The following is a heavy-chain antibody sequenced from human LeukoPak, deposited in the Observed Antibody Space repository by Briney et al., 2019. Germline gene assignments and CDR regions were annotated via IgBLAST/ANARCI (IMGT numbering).Heavy chain of an antibody. D-gene: IGHD1-26*01. CDR3: ARDGGYYRHWFDP. Sequence: GGSLRLSCAASGFTFSSYAMRWVRQAPGKGLEWVAVISYDGSNKYYADSVKGRFTISRDNSKNTLYLQMNSLRAEDTAVYYCARDGGYYRHWFDPWGQGTLVAVSS. CDR2: ISYDGSNK. J-gene: IGHJ5*02. CDR1: GFTFSSYA. V-gene: IGHV3-30*04.